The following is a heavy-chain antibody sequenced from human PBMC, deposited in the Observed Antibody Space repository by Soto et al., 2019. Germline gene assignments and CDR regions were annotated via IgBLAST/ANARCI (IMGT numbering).Heavy chain of an antibody. CDR3: ATMGTPVTGPYHFDY. D-gene: IGHD4-17*01. CDR1: GGSISSGNYY. Sequence: QVQLQESGPGLVKPSQTLSLTCTVSGGSISSGNYYWSWIRQPPGKGLEWIGFISYSGTTHYSASLRRPVSISGDTAKHQFSRDLSSVTAADTAVYYCATMGTPVTGPYHFDYWGQGTLVTVSS. V-gene: IGHV4-30-4*01. J-gene: IGHJ4*02. CDR2: ISYSGTT.